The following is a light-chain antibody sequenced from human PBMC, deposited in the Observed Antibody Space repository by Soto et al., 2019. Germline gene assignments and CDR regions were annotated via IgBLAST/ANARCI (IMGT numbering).Light chain of an antibody. CDR2: GAS. CDR1: QSVGRNY. J-gene: IGKJ4*01. Sequence: EIVLTQSPGTLSLSPGERATLSCRASQSVGRNYLAWYQQKPGQAPRLLIHGASSRATGIPDRFRGSGSGTDFILTISRLEHEDFAVYYCQQYASSPLTFGGGTKVEIK. CDR3: QQYASSPLT. V-gene: IGKV3-20*01.